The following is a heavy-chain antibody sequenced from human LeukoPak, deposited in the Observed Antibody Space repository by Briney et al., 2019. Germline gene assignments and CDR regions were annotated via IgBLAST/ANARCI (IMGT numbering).Heavy chain of an antibody. CDR2: IYYSGST. Sequence: SETLSLTCTVSGGSISSSSYYWGWIRQPPGKGLEWIGSIYYSGSTYYNPSLKSRVTISVDTSKNQFSLKLSSVTAADTAVYYCARGLVVPAAIQVYYYYYMDAWGKGTTVTASS. CDR3: ARGLVVPAAIQVYYYYYMDA. CDR1: GGSISSSSYY. D-gene: IGHD2-2*01. V-gene: IGHV4-39*07. J-gene: IGHJ6*03.